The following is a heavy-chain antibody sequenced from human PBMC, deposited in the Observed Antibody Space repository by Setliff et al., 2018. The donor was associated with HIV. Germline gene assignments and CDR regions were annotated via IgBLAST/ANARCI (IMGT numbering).Heavy chain of an antibody. CDR2: ISHSGST. J-gene: IGHJ6*03. D-gene: IGHD1-1*01. CDR1: GDSINFYY. CDR3: ARGDFWNEAPAYHYMDV. V-gene: IGHV4-34*01. Sequence: SETLSLTCSVSGDSINFYYWTWIRQPPGKGLEWIGEISHSGSTNYSPSLKSRVTISVDTSKNQFSLKLNSVTAADTAVYYCARGDFWNEAPAYHYMDVWGIGTKVTVSS.